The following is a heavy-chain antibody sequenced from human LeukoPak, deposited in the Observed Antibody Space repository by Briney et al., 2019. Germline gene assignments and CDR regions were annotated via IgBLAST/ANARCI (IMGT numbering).Heavy chain of an antibody. CDR1: GGSFSGYY. J-gene: IGHJ4*02. CDR2: INHSGST. Sequence: SETLSLTCAVYGGSFSGYYWSWIRQPPEKGLEWIGEINHSGSTNYNPPLKSRVTISVDTSKNQFSLKLSSVTAADTAVYYCAREGGGSYPGVVDYWGQGTLVTVSS. CDR3: AREGGGSYPGVVDY. V-gene: IGHV4-34*01. D-gene: IGHD1-26*01.